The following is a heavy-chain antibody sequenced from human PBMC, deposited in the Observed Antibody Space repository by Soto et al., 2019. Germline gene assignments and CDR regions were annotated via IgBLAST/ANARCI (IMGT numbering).Heavy chain of an antibody. V-gene: IGHV4-59*01. Sequence: SETLSLTCSVSGDSIRSYYWSWIRQPPGKGLEWIGYIYYSGSTNYNPSLKSRVTISGDTSKNQFSLKLSSVTVADTAVYFCARSSSGWYGDAFDIWGQGTMVTVSS. J-gene: IGHJ3*02. CDR3: ARSSSGWYGDAFDI. CDR1: GDSIRSYY. D-gene: IGHD6-19*01. CDR2: IYYSGST.